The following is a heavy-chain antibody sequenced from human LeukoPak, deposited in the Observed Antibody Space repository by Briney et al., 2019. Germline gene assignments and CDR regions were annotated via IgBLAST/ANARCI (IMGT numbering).Heavy chain of an antibody. CDR3: AKDARGVSSSFSFDY. CDR1: EFTFSSYA. D-gene: IGHD6-6*01. CDR2: ISGSGGST. J-gene: IGHJ4*02. V-gene: IGHV3-23*01. Sequence: GGSLRLSCAASEFTFSSYAMSWVRQAPGKGLEWVSGISGSGGSTYYADSVKGRFTISRDNSKNTLYLQMNSLRAEDTAVYYCAKDARGVSSSFSFDYWGQGTLVTVSS.